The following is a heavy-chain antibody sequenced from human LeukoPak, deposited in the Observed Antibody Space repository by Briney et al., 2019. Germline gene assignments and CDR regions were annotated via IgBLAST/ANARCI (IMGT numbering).Heavy chain of an antibody. CDR2: ITHSGNT. V-gene: IGHV4-34*01. J-gene: IGHJ3*02. CDR1: GGSLSGFH. CDR3: ARDHGQRTRRGAFDI. Sequence: SETLFLTCALYGGSLSGFHWTWIRQPPGKGLEWIGEITHSGNTNYNPSLKSRVTMSLDTSKTQFSLKLSSVTAADTAVYYCARDHGQRTRRGAFDIWGQGTMVTVSS. D-gene: IGHD3-10*01.